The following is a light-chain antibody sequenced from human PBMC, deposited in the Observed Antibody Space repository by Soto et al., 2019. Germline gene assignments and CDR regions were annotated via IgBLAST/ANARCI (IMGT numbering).Light chain of an antibody. V-gene: IGLV2-14*03. Sequence: QSALTQPASVSGSPGQSITISCTGSSSDVGGYNYVSWYQQHPGKAPKLMINDVSNRPSGVSNRFSGSKSGNTASLTISGLQAEDEADYYCSSHTSSSTLWVFGGGTQLTVL. CDR2: DVS. J-gene: IGLJ3*02. CDR3: SSHTSSSTLWV. CDR1: SSDVGGYNY.